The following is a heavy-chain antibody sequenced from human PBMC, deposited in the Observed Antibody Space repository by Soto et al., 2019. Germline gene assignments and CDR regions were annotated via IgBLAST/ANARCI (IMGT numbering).Heavy chain of an antibody. CDR1: GGSFSGYY. CDR2: INHSGST. V-gene: IGHV4-34*01. CDR3: ARGSWAFTMVRGLITYPYFDY. J-gene: IGHJ4*02. D-gene: IGHD3-10*01. Sequence: SETLSLTCAVYGGSFSGYYWSWIRQPPGKGLEWIGEINHSGSTNYNPSLKSRVTISVDTSKNQFSLKLSSVTAADTAVYYCARGSWAFTMVRGLITYPYFDYWGQGTLVTVSS.